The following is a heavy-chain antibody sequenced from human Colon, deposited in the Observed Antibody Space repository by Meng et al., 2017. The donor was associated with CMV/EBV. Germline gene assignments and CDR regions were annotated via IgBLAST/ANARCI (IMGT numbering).Heavy chain of an antibody. V-gene: IGHV3-66*02. J-gene: IGHJ3*02. CDR1: GFTVSNNY. D-gene: IGHD3-3*01. Sequence: ETLSLTCAASGFTVSNNYMTWVRQAPGKGLEWVAVLFGGGTTYYEDSVKGRFSISRDDSKNTVYLQMNSLRPDDTAIYYCAKDQDIIPSTRAFDIWGQGTTVTVSS. CDR3: AKDQDIIPSTRAFDI. CDR2: LFGGGTT.